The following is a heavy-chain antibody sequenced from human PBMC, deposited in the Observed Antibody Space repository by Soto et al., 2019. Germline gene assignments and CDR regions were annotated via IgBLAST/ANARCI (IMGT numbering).Heavy chain of an antibody. Sequence: GGPVKVSCKASGYTFTSYYMHWVRQAPGQGLEWMGIINPSGGSTSYAQKFQGRVTTTRDTSTSTVYMELSSLRSEDTAVYYCARELLWFGESTFDPWGQGTLVTVS. J-gene: IGHJ5*02. D-gene: IGHD3-10*01. CDR3: ARELLWFGESTFDP. V-gene: IGHV1-46*01. CDR1: GYTFTSYY. CDR2: INPSGGST.